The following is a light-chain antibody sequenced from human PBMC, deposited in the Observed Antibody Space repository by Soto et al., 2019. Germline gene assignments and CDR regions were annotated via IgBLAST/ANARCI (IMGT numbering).Light chain of an antibody. CDR1: SSNFGSYS. Sequence: QSVLTQPPSASGTPWQSVTNFCSGSSSNFGSYSVNWYQQLPGTAPKLLIYNNNQRPSGVPDRFSGSNSGTSASLAISGLQSEDEADYYCATWDDSLNAWVFGGGTQLTVL. V-gene: IGLV1-44*01. CDR2: NNN. CDR3: ATWDDSLNAWV. J-gene: IGLJ7*01.